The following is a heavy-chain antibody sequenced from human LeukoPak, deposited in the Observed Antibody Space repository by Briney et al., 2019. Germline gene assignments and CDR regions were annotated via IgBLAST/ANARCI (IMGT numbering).Heavy chain of an antibody. V-gene: IGHV3-23*01. J-gene: IGHJ5*02. Sequence: PGGSLRLSCAASGFTFSSYGMSWVRQAPGKGLEWVSAISGSGGSTYYADSVKGRFTISRDNSKNTLYLQMNSLRAEDTAVYYCAKEPFYAPASQDWFDPWGQGTLVTVSS. D-gene: IGHD2/OR15-2a*01. CDR2: ISGSGGST. CDR1: GFTFSSYG. CDR3: AKEPFYAPASQDWFDP.